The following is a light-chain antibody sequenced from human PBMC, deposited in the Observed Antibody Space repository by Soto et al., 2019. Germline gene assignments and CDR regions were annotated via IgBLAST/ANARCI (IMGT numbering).Light chain of an antibody. V-gene: IGKV1-5*01. CDR2: DAS. Sequence: DIHMTQSPSTLPESVGERVTITCRASQSISSWLAWYQPKPGKAPKLLIYDASSLESGVPSRFSGSGSGTEFTLTISSLQPDDVATYYCQHYNSYSEACGQGTKVDIK. J-gene: IGKJ1*01. CDR3: QHYNSYSEA. CDR1: QSISSW.